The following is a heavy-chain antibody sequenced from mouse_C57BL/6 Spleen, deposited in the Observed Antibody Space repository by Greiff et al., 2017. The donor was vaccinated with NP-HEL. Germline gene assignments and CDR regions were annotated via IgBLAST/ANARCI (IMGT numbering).Heavy chain of an antibody. CDR3: ARMGVLRRDYAMDY. V-gene: IGHV1-81*01. CDR2: IYPRSGNT. Sequence: QVQLQQSGAELARPGASVKLSCKASGYTFTSYGISWVKQRPGQGLEWIGEIYPRSGNTYYNEKFKGKATLTADKSSSTAYRELRSLTSEDSAVYFGARMGVLRRDYAMDYWGQGTSVTVSS. CDR1: GYTFTSYG. D-gene: IGHD1-2*01. J-gene: IGHJ4*01.